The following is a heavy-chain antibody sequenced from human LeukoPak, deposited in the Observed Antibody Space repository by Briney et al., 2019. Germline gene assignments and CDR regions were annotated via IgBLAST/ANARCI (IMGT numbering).Heavy chain of an antibody. CDR1: GGSISSGSYY. V-gene: IGHV4-61*02. Sequence: SQTLSLTCTVSGGSISSGSYYWSWIRQPAGKGLEWIGRIYTSGSTYYNPSLKSRVTISVDTSKNQFSLKLSSVTAADTAVYYCARVPHYYYYMDVWGKGTTVTVSS. CDR2: IYTSGST. J-gene: IGHJ6*03. CDR3: ARVPHYYYYMDV.